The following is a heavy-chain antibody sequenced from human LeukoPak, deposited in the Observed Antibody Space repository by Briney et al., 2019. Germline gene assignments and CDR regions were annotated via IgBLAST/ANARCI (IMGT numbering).Heavy chain of an antibody. V-gene: IGHV4-59*12. Sequence: PSETLSLTCTVSGGSISSYYWSWIRQPPGKGLEWIGYIYYSGSTNYNPSLKSRVTISVDTSKNQFSLKLSSVTAADTAVYYCARDRGSSWFFDYWGQGTLITVSS. CDR2: IYYSGST. CDR3: ARDRGSSWFFDY. J-gene: IGHJ4*02. CDR1: GGSISSYY. D-gene: IGHD6-13*01.